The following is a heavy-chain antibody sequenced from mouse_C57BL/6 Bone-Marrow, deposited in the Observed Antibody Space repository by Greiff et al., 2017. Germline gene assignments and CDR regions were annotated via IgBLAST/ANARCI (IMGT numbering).Heavy chain of an antibody. CDR3: ARHDYDGDYYAMDY. CDR2: IDPSDSYT. J-gene: IGHJ4*01. D-gene: IGHD2-4*01. CDR1: GYTFTSYW. V-gene: IGHV1-50*01. Sequence: QVQLQQSGAELVKPGASVKLSCKASGYTFTSYWMPWVKQRPGQGLEWIGEIDPSDSYTNYNQKFKGKATLTVDTSSSTAYMQLSSLTSEDSAIYYCARHDYDGDYYAMDYWGQGTSVTVSS.